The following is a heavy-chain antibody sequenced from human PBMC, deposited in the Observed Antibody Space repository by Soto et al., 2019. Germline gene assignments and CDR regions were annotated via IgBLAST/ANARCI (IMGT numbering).Heavy chain of an antibody. Sequence: QVKLVEFGGAVVQSGRSLRLSCTASSFRFSAYGMHWVRQAPGKGLEWVALISDDGKTQFFTESVEGRFTISRDNSRNTLYLQMTRLRPEETAVYYCVKGGYKTGWPPFDHWGHGTRVTVS. CDR2: ISDDGKTQ. J-gene: IGHJ4*01. D-gene: IGHD6-19*01. V-gene: IGHV3-30*18. CDR3: VKGGYKTGWPPFDH. CDR1: SFRFSAYG.